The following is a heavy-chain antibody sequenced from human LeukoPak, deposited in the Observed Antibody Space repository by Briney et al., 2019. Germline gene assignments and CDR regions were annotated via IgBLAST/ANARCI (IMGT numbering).Heavy chain of an antibody. CDR3: SRENGAFSPFGY. D-gene: IGHD2-8*01. V-gene: IGHV4-4*02. Sequence: SETLSLTCGVSGGSITSTNWWRWVRQPPRQGLEWIGEVSLSGLTNYNPSLSSRVIMALDTTKNHLSLHLTSVTAADTAVYYCSRENGAFSPFGYWGQGYLVTVSS. J-gene: IGHJ4*02. CDR2: VSLSGLT. CDR1: GGSITSTNW.